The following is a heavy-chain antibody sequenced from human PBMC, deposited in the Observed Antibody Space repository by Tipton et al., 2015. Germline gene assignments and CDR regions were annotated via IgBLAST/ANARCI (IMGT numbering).Heavy chain of an antibody. J-gene: IGHJ4*02. D-gene: IGHD1-26*01. CDR2: IYSSATT. CDR1: GGSIRSYY. Sequence: TLSLTCTVSGGSIRSYYWNWVRQSPGKGLEWIGYIYSSATTSYSSALRSRVTISMDTSKNQFSLNLRSVTAADTAVYYCATGGASSKFNDYWGQGRLVTVSS. V-gene: IGHV4-59*01. CDR3: ATGGASSKFNDY.